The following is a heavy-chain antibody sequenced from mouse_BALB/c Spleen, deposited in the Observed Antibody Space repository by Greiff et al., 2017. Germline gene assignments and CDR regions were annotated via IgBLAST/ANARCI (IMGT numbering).Heavy chain of an antibody. J-gene: IGHJ4*01. CDR1: GYTFPSYY. CDR3: ARGMTFYAMDY. D-gene: IGHD2-13*01. Sequence: QVQLQQSGPELVKPGASVRISCKASGYTFPSYYIHWVKQRPGQGLEWIGWIYPGNVNTKYNEKFKGKATLTADKSSSTAYMQLSSLTSEDSAVYFCARGMTFYAMDYWGQGTSVTVSS. CDR2: IYPGNVNT. V-gene: IGHV1S56*01.